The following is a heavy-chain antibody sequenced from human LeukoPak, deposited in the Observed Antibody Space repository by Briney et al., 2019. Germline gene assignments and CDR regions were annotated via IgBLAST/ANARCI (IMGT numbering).Heavy chain of an antibody. Sequence: PSETLSLTCAVSDGSISTYYWSWIRQPPGKGLEWTGYIHYSGSTNYNPSLKSRVTILVDTSKNQFSLRLSSVTAADTAVYYCARGGLDSNGYWTAFDIWGQGTMVTVSS. CDR2: IHYSGST. CDR1: DGSISTYY. D-gene: IGHD3-22*01. V-gene: IGHV4-59*01. CDR3: ARGGLDSNGYWTAFDI. J-gene: IGHJ3*02.